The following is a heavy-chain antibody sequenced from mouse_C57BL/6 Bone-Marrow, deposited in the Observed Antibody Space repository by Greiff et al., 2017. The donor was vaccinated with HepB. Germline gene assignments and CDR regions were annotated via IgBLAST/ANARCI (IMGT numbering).Heavy chain of an antibody. D-gene: IGHD1-1*01. CDR1: GFTFSNYW. Sequence: EVKVVESGGGLVQPGGSMKLSCVASGFTFSNYWMNWVRQSPEKGLEWVAQIRLKADNYETHYAESVKGRFTISRDDSKSSVYLQMNNLRAEDTGIYYCTGTTVVAGNAMDYWGQGTSVTVSS. V-gene: IGHV6-3*01. J-gene: IGHJ4*01. CDR2: IRLKADNYET. CDR3: TGTTVVAGNAMDY.